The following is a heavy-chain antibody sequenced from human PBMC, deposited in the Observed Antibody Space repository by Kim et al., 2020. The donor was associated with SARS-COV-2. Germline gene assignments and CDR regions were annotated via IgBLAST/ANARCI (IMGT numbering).Heavy chain of an antibody. V-gene: IGHV3-23*01. CDR3: ARDRRFPDDVFDV. CDR1: GFRLGSYA. Sequence: GGSLRLSCEVSGFRLGSYAMSWVRQAPGKGLDWVAAVKGADGETWYGASVKGRFTISRDYSMNTVFLQMHDLRSEDTALYYCARDRRFPDDVFDVWCQ. J-gene: IGHJ4*02. CDR2: VKGADGET. D-gene: IGHD2-21*01.